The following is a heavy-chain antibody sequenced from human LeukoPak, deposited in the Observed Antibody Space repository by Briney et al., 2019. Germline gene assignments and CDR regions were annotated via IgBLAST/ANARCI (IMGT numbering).Heavy chain of an antibody. Sequence: PSETLSLTCTVSGGSISSYYWSWIRQPPGKGLEWIGYIYYSGSTNYNPSLKSRVTISVKTSKNQFSLKLSSVTAADTAMYYCARGTLYRGWSYYLDFWGQGSQVTVSS. J-gene: IGHJ4*02. V-gene: IGHV4-59*01. CDR3: ARGTLYRGWSYYLDF. CDR1: GGSISSYY. CDR2: IYYSGST. D-gene: IGHD6-19*01.